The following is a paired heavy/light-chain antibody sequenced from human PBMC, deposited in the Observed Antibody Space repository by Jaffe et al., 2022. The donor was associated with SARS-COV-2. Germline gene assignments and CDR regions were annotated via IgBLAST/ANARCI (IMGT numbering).Light chain of an antibody. Sequence: QPVLTQPPSISGAPGQRVTISCTGNSSNIGAGFDVHWYRQLPGTAPKLLIFSNNNRPSGVPDRFSGSKSGTSASLAITGLQAADEGDYYCQSYDTGLSGSVVFGGGTKLTVL. V-gene: IGLV1-40*01. CDR1: SSNIGAGFD. J-gene: IGLJ2*01. CDR2: SNN. CDR3: QSYDTGLSGSVV.
Heavy chain of an antibody. CDR2: IYYSGST. CDR3: AREVWGATGHFDS. D-gene: IGHD3-10*01. V-gene: IGHV4-31*03. J-gene: IGHJ4*02. Sequence: QVQLQESGPGLVKPSQTLSLTCTVSGGSMKSGGYYWSWIRQHPGKGLEWIGYIYYSGSTYYNPSLKSRLTISADMSKNHFSLKLNSVTAADTAIYYCAREVWGATGHFDSWGQGSLVTVSS. CDR1: GGSMKSGGYY.